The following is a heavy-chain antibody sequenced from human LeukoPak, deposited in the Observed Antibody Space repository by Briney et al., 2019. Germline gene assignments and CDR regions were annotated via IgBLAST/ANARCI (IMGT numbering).Heavy chain of an antibody. V-gene: IGHV4-59*05. D-gene: IGHD2-15*01. J-gene: IGHJ4*02. CDR1: GGSIRSYY. CDR3: ARHCSGGTCYSDFDY. CDR2: IFYTGST. Sequence: SETLSLTCTVSGGSIRSYYWSWIRQPPGKGLEWIGSIFYTGSTYYNPSLKSRVTISIDTSKNQFSLKLNSVTAADTAVYYCARHCSGGTCYSDFDYWGQGTLVTVSS.